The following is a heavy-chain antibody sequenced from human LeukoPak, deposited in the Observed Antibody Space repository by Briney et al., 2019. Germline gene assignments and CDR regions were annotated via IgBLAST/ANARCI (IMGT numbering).Heavy chain of an antibody. Sequence: GGSLRLSCAASGFTFSSYEMNWVRQAPGKGLEWVSYISSSGGSIYYADSVKGRFTISRDNAKDSLYLQMNSLRAERTAVYYCARGALGHSHGYYFFVYCGEGTLVTVSS. J-gene: IGHJ4*02. CDR3: ARGALGHSHGYYFFVY. CDR2: ISSSGGSI. CDR1: GFTFSSYE. V-gene: IGHV3-48*03. D-gene: IGHD5-18*01.